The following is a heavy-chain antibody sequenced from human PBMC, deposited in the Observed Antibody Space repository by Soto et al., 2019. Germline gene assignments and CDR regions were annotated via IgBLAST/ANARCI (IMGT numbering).Heavy chain of an antibody. CDR1: GGSFSGDY. J-gene: IGHJ6*02. CDR2: INHSGST. Sequence: SETLSLTCAVYGGSFSGDYWSWIRQPPGKGLEWIGEINHSGSTNYNPSLKSRVTISVDTSKNQFSLKLSSVTAADTAVYYCKRDGDGRMNTNPYYYYAMDVWGPGITVT. D-gene: IGHD2-21*02. V-gene: IGHV4-34*01. CDR3: KRDGDGRMNTNPYYYYAMDV.